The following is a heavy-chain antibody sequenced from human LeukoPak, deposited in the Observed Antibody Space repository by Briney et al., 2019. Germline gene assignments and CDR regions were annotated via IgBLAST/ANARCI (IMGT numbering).Heavy chain of an antibody. CDR1: GYTFTNFA. D-gene: IGHD3-10*01. V-gene: IGHV7-4-1*02. J-gene: IGHJ4*02. CDR2: INTNTGNP. Sequence: ASVKVSCKTSGYTFTNFAMIWVRQAPGQGLEWMGWINTNTGNPTYAQDFTGRFVFSLDTSVSTAYLQISSLKAEDTAVYYCARGYGSGSYPFDYWGQGTLVTVSS. CDR3: ARGYGSGSYPFDY.